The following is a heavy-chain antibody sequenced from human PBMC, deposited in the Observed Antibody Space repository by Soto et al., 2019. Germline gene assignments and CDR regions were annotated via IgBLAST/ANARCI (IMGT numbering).Heavy chain of an antibody. V-gene: IGHV4-34*01. CDR3: ASTPGYYYYMDV. CDR2: INHSGST. CDR1: GGSFSGYY. J-gene: IGHJ6*03. Sequence: PSETPSLTCAVYGGSFSGYYWSWIRQPPGKGLEWIGEINHSGSTNYNPSLKSRVTISVDTSKNQFSLKLSSVTAAVTAVYYCASTPGYYYYMDVWGKGTTVTVSS.